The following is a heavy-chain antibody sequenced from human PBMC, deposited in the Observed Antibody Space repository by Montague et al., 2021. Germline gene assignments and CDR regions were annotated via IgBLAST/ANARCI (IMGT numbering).Heavy chain of an antibody. D-gene: IGHD4-17*01. CDR1: GYSFTSYW. J-gene: IGHJ3*02. Sequence: QSVAEVKTPGESLKISCKGSGYSFTSYWIGWVRQMPGKGLEWMGTVYPGDSDTRYSPSFQGQVTISADKSISTAYLQWSSLKASDTAMYYCARATTVTYGWDAFDIWGQGTLVIVSS. CDR2: VYPGDSDT. CDR3: ARATTVTYGWDAFDI. V-gene: IGHV5-51*01.